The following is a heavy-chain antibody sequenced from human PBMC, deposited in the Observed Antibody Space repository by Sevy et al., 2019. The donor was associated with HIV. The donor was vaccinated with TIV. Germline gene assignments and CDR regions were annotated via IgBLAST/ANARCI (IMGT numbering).Heavy chain of an antibody. V-gene: IGHV1-69*06. CDR2: IIPIFGST. Sequence: ASVKVSCKASGGTFSDYAISWVRQAPGQGLEWMGGIIPIFGSTKYAQKFQDRDTITADKSTSTVYMELSSLRSEDSAVYFCARFKYYGLETLYYFDYWGQGTLVTVSS. D-gene: IGHD3-10*01. CDR1: GGTFSDYA. J-gene: IGHJ4*02. CDR3: ARFKYYGLETLYYFDY.